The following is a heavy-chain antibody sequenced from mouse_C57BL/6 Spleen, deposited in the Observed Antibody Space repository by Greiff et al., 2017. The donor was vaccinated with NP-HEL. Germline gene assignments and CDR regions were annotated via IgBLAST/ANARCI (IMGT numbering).Heavy chain of an antibody. D-gene: IGHD1-1*01. Sequence: EVQLQQSGAELVKPGASVKLSCTASGFNITDYYMHWLKQRTEQGLEWIGRIDHEDGETKYAPNFQGKATITADTYSNTAYQQLSSLTSEDTAVYYCARNYYALDYCDYRGQGATRTVSS. CDR2: IDHEDGET. CDR3: ARNYYALDYCDY. J-gene: IGHJ2*01. CDR1: GFNITDYY. V-gene: IGHV14-2*01.